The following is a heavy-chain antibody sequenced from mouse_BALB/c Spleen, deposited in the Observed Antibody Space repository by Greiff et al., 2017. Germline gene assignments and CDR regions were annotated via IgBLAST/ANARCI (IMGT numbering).Heavy chain of an antibody. V-gene: IGHV10-1*02. D-gene: IGHD2-3*01. CDR3: VRGDGYYYAMDY. CDR2: IRSKSNNYAT. J-gene: IGHJ4*01. Sequence: GGGLVQPKGSLKLSCAASGFTFNTYAMNWVRQAPGKGLEWVARIRSKSNNYATYYADSVKDRFTISRDDSQSMLYLQMNNLKTEDTAMYYCVRGDGYYYAMDYWGQGTSVTVSA. CDR1: GFTFNTYA.